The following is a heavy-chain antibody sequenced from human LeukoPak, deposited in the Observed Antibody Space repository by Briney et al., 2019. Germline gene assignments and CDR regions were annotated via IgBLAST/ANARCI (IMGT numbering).Heavy chain of an antibody. CDR1: GYTFTGYY. D-gene: IGHD6-13*01. CDR2: INPNSGGT. CDR3: ARDRRTGYSSSWPI. V-gene: IGHV1-2*02. Sequence: GASVKVSCKASGYTFTGYYMHWVRQAPGQGLEWMGWINPNSGGTNYAQKFQGRVTMTRDTSISTAYMELSRLRSDDTAVYYCARDRRTGYSSSWPIWGQGTMVTVSS. J-gene: IGHJ3*02.